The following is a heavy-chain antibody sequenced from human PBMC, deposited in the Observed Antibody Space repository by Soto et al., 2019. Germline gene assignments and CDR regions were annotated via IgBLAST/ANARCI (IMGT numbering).Heavy chain of an antibody. CDR1: GGSFSGYY. CDR3: ASLTKFNYDILTGYSYYFDY. D-gene: IGHD3-9*01. Sequence: SETLSLTCAVYGGSFSGYYWSWIRQPPGKGLEWIGEINHSGSTNYNPSLKSRVTISVDTSKNQFSLKLSSVTAADTAVYYCASLTKFNYDILTGYSYYFDYWGQGTLVTVSS. CDR2: INHSGST. V-gene: IGHV4-34*01. J-gene: IGHJ4*02.